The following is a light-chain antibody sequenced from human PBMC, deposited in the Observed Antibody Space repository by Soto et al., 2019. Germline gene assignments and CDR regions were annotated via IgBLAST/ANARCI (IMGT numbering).Light chain of an antibody. CDR2: DAS. CDR3: QQRINWPLT. J-gene: IGKJ4*01. V-gene: IGKV3-11*01. CDR1: QSVNNY. Sequence: EIVLTQSPVPLSLSPGERATLSCRASQSVNNYLAWYQQKPGQAPRLLIYDASTRATGIPARFSGSGSGTDFTLTISRLEPEDFAVYYCQQRINWPLTFGGGTKVDMK.